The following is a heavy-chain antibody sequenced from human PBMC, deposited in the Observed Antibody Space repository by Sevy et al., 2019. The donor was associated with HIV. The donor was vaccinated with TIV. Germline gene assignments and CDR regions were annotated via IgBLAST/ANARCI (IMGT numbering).Heavy chain of an antibody. V-gene: IGHV3-49*03. CDR1: GFTFGDFA. CDR2: IRSKDYGGTT. D-gene: IGHD2-21*02. CDR3: TRDGGGDNILGSYYYYDTDV. Sequence: GGSLRLSCATSGFTFGDFAMSWFRQAPGKGLEWVGFIRSKDYGGTTEYAASVKGRLTISRDDSKNIVYMQMNSLKTEDTAVYFCTRDGGGDNILGSYYYYDTDVWGQGTTVTVSS. J-gene: IGHJ6*02.